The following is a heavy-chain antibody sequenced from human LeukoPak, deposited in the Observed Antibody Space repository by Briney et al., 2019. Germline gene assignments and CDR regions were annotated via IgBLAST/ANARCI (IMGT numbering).Heavy chain of an antibody. D-gene: IGHD3-22*01. V-gene: IGHV1-2*06. Sequence: ASVKVSCKASGYTFTGYYMHWVRQAPGQGLEWMGRINPNSGGTNYAQKFQGRVTMTRDTSISTAYMELSRLRSDDTAVYYCASNPYYYDSSGYPGVWYFDLWGRSTLVTVSS. CDR1: GYTFTGYY. J-gene: IGHJ2*01. CDR2: INPNSGGT. CDR3: ASNPYYYDSSGYPGVWYFDL.